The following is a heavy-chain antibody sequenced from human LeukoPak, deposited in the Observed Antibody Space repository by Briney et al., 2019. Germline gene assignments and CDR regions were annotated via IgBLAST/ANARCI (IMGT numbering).Heavy chain of an antibody. J-gene: IGHJ4*02. CDR1: GGSISSGSCY. D-gene: IGHD2-8*01. CDR2: IYTSGST. Sequence: PSQTLSLTCTVSGGSISSGSCYWSWIRPPAGKGLEWIGHIYTSGSTNYNPSLKSRVTISVDTSKNQFSLKLSSVTAADTALYHCARVLIGFFDYWGQGTLVTVSS. V-gene: IGHV4-61*09. CDR3: ARVLIGFFDY.